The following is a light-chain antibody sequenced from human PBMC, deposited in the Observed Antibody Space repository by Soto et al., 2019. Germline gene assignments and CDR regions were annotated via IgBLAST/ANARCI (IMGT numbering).Light chain of an antibody. CDR3: QQTRDLPLT. J-gene: IGKJ4*01. Sequence: IQITKSPSSVSASVGDTVTVTCRASQGISRWLAWYQQKPGKAPRLLIYAASSLQNGVPPRFSGTYSGTDFSLTISSMQPGPSANYFCQQTRDLPLTFGGGTKL. V-gene: IGKV1-12*01. CDR2: AAS. CDR1: QGISRW.